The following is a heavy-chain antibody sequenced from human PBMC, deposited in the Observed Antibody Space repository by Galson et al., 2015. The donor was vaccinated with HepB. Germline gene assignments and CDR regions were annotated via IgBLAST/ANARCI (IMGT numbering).Heavy chain of an antibody. CDR3: ARTRMFRGVIRSHYYYGMDV. CDR2: INPNSGGT. V-gene: IGHV1-2*04. D-gene: IGHD3-10*01. Sequence: SVKVSCKASGYTFTGYYMHWVRQAPGQGLEWMGWINPNSGGTNYAQKFQGWVTMTRDTSISTAYMELSRLRSDDTAVYYCARTRMFRGVIRSHYYYGMDVWGQGTTVTVSS. CDR1: GYTFTGYY. J-gene: IGHJ6*02.